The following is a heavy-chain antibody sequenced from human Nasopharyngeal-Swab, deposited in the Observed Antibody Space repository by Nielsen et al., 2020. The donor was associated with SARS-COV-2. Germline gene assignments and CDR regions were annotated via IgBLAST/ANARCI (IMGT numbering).Heavy chain of an antibody. CDR2: INPNSGGT. CDR3: ARRGYSSGWPDRYGMDV. Sequence: ASVKVSCKASGYTFTGYYMHWVRQAPGQGLEWMGWINPNSGGTNYAQKFQGWVTMTRDTSISTAYMELSRLRSDDTAVYYCARRGYSSGWPDRYGMDVWGQGTTVTVSS. D-gene: IGHD6-19*01. CDR1: GYTFTGYY. V-gene: IGHV1-2*04. J-gene: IGHJ6*02.